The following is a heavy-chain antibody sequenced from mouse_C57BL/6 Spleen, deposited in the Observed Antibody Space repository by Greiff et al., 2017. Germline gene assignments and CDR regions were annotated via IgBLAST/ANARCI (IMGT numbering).Heavy chain of an antibody. V-gene: IGHV10-3*01. Sequence: VQLKESGGGLVQPKGSLKLSCAASGFTFNTYAMHWVRQAPGKGLEWVARIRSKSSNYATYYADSVKDRFTISRADSQSMLYLQMNNLKTVNTDMYDVESGANWDDWYFDVWGTGTTVTVSS. CDR3: ESGANWDDWYFDV. D-gene: IGHD4-1*01. CDR1: GFTFNTYA. J-gene: IGHJ1*03. CDR2: IRSKSSNYAT.